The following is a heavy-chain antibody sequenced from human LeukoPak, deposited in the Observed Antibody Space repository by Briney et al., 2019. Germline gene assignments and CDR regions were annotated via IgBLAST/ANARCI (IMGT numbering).Heavy chain of an antibody. CDR3: AKVGPHYDHVWGSYRVDY. Sequence: PGRSLRLSCAASGFTFNIYGMHWVRQAPGKGLEWVAVVSYDGSNKFYSDSVKGRFTISRDNSNNTLYLQMNSLTAEDTAVYYCAKVGPHYDHVWGSYRVDYWGQGALVTVSS. V-gene: IGHV3-30*18. J-gene: IGHJ4*02. CDR2: VSYDGSNK. CDR1: GFTFNIYG. D-gene: IGHD3-16*02.